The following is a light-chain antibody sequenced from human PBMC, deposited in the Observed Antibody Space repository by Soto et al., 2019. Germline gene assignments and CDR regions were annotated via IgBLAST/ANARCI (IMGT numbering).Light chain of an antibody. J-gene: IGKJ1*01. CDR2: GAS. CDR1: QSVSSY. Sequence: EIVMTQSPATLSVSPGERATLSCRASQSVSSYLAWYQQKPDQAPRLLIYGASTRATGIPARFSGSGSGTEFTLTISSLQSEDFAVYYCQQYNNWPRGTFGQGTKVDIK. CDR3: QQYNNWPRGT. V-gene: IGKV3-15*01.